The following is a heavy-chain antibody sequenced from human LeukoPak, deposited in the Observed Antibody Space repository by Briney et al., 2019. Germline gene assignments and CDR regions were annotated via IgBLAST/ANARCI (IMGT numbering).Heavy chain of an antibody. CDR1: GGSFSGYY. J-gene: IGHJ4*02. CDR2: INHSGST. D-gene: IGHD4-23*01. CDR3: AREGNSEYFDY. Sequence: SETLSLTCAVYGGSFSGYYWSWIRQPPGMGLEWIGEINHSGSTNYNPSLKGRVTISVDTSKNQFSLKLSSVTAADTAVYYCAREGNSEYFDYWGQGTLVTVSS. V-gene: IGHV4-34*01.